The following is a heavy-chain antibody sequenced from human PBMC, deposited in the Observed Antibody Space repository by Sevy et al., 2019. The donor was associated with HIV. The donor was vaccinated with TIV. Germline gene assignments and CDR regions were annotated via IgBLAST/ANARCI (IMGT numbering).Heavy chain of an antibody. V-gene: IGHV3-21*01. CDR2: ISSSSSYI. Sequence: GGSLRLSCAASGFTFSSYSMNWVRQAPGKGLEWVSSISSSSSYIYYANSVKGRFTISRHNANNSLYLQMNSLRAEDTAVYYCARARIGYYDSSGFYYFDYWGQGTLVTVSS. D-gene: IGHD3-22*01. CDR1: GFTFSSYS. CDR3: ARARIGYYDSSGFYYFDY. J-gene: IGHJ4*02.